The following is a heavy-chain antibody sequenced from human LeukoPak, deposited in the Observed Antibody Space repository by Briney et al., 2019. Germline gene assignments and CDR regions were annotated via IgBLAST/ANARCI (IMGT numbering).Heavy chain of an antibody. CDR1: GGAFSSYA. V-gene: IGHV1-69*13. D-gene: IGHD1-7*01. CDR2: IIPIFGTA. Sequence: GASVKVSCKASGGAFSSYAISWVRQAPGQGLEWMGGIIPIFGTANHAQKFQGRVTITADESTSTAYMELSSLRSEDTAVYYCARSRGITGTTALDYWGQGTLVTVSS. J-gene: IGHJ4*02. CDR3: ARSRGITGTTALDY.